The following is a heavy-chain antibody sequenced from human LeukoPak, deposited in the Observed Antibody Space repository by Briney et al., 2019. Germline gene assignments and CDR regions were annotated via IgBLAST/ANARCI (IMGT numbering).Heavy chain of an antibody. Sequence: GGSLRLSCAASGFTFSSYWMHWVRQAPGKGLVWVSRINSDGSSTSYADSVKGRFTISRDNTKNTLYLQMNSLRAEDTAVYYCARDDGITYYYDSSGSLDYWGQGTLVTVSS. CDR2: INSDGSST. CDR3: ARDDGITYYYDSSGSLDY. CDR1: GFTFSSYW. V-gene: IGHV3-74*01. J-gene: IGHJ4*02. D-gene: IGHD3-22*01.